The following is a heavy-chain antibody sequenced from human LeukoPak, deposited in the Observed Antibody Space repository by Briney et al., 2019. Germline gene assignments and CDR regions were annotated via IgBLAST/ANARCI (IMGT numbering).Heavy chain of an antibody. D-gene: IGHD1-26*01. CDR2: ISGSGGST. V-gene: IGHV3-23*01. J-gene: IGHJ4*02. CDR3: AKDTAIVGATTWNY. CDR1: GFSFSNYA. Sequence: GGSLRLSGAASGFSFSNYAMSWVRQAPGRGLEWVSGISGSGGSTYYADSVKGRFTISRDNSKNTLYLQMNSLRAEDTAAYYCAKDTAIVGATTWNYWGQGTLVTVSS.